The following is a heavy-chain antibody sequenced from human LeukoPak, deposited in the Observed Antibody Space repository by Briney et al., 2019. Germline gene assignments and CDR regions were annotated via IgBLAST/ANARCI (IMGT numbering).Heavy chain of an antibody. CDR3: ARARGGYSYGYHFDY. Sequence: GGSLRLSCAASGFTFSSYAMHWVRQAPGKGLEWVAVISYDGSNKYYAGSVKGRFTISRDNSKNTLYLQMNSLRAEDTAVYYCARARGGYSYGYHFDYWGQGTLVTVSS. CDR2: ISYDGSNK. D-gene: IGHD5-18*01. CDR1: GFTFSSYA. V-gene: IGHV3-30*04. J-gene: IGHJ4*02.